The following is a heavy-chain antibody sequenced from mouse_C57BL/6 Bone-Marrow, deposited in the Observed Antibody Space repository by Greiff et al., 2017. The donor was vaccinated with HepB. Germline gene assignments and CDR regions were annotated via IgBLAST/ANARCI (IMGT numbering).Heavy chain of an antibody. CDR1: GYSITSGYY. V-gene: IGHV3-6*01. Sequence: EVKLMESGPGLVKPSQSLSLTCSVTGYSITSGYYWNWIRQFPGNKLEWMGYISYDGSNNYNPSLKNRISITRDTSKNQFFLKLNSVTTEDTATYYCASLYDYDNDYAMDYWGQGTSVTVSS. D-gene: IGHD2-4*01. CDR2: ISYDGSN. J-gene: IGHJ4*01. CDR3: ASLYDYDNDYAMDY.